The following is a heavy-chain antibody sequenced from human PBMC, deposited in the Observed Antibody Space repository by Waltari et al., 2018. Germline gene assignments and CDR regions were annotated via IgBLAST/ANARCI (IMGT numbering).Heavy chain of an antibody. J-gene: IGHJ4*02. CDR1: GFTLRNYW. CDR3: TRGCDGDCHGIDS. D-gene: IGHD2-21*01. V-gene: IGHV3-74*01. Sequence: VQLVESGGGLVQTGGSLRLAWAVSGFTLRNYWMHWVSQVPGKGLVWVSRINADGSAANYADSVKGRFTVSRDNARNTLYLQMNSLRVDDTAVYFCTRGCDGDCHGIDSWGQGTLVTVSS. CDR2: INADGSAA.